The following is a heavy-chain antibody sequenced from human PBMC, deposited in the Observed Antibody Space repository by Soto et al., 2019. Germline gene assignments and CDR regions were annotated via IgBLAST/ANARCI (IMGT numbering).Heavy chain of an antibody. CDR3: ARGYCTNGVCQGMDV. J-gene: IGHJ6*02. CDR2: IYYSGST. Sequence: KASETLSLTCTVSGGSISSYYWSWIRQPPGKGLEWIGYIYYSGSTNYNPSLKSRVTISVDTSKNQFSLKLSSVTAADTAVYYCARGYCTNGVCQGMDVWGQGTTVTV. D-gene: IGHD2-8*01. V-gene: IGHV4-59*01. CDR1: GGSISSYY.